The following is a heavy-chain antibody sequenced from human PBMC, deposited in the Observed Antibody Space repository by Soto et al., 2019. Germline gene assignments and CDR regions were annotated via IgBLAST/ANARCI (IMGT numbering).Heavy chain of an antibody. CDR1: GYTFTGYY. Sequence: VKVSCKASGYTFTGYYMHWVRQAPGQGLEWMGWINPNSGGTNYAQKFQGWVTMTRDTSISTAYMELSRLRSDDTAVYYCARGSMRYSYGYPHIEIDYWGQGTLVTVSS. J-gene: IGHJ4*02. V-gene: IGHV1-2*04. D-gene: IGHD5-18*01. CDR2: INPNSGGT. CDR3: ARGSMRYSYGYPHIEIDY.